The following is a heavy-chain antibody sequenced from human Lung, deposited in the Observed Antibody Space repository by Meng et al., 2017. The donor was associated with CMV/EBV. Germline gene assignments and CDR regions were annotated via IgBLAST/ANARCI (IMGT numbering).Heavy chain of an antibody. CDR3: ARDLRPSGGGMDV. V-gene: IGHV3-53*01. Sequence: GGSXRLXCAASGFSVNSNLMNWVRQAPGKGLEWVSVIYTGGITYYADSVKGRFTISRDNSKNTVHLQMNNLRPGDTAVYYCARDLRPSGGGMDVWGQGTTVTVSS. CDR2: IYTGGIT. CDR1: GFSVNSNL. J-gene: IGHJ6*01. D-gene: IGHD2-8*02.